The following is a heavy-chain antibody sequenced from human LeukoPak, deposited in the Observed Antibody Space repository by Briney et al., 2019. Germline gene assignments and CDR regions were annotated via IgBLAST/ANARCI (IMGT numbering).Heavy chain of an antibody. J-gene: IGHJ4*02. CDR3: ATEWDCSRTSCHYSYDY. V-gene: IGHV4-38-2*02. D-gene: IGHD2-2*01. Sequence: PSETLSLTCAVSGYSFSSGYYWGWIRQPPGKGLEWIRSMHHGGKAYYNASLRSRVTISLDTSKNQLSVNLISVTAEDTAVYYCATEWDCSRTSCHYSYDYWGQGTLVTVSS. CDR1: GYSFSSGYY. CDR2: MHHGGKA.